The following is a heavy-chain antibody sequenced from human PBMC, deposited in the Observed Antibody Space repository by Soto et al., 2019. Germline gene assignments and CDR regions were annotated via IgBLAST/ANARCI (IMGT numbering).Heavy chain of an antibody. D-gene: IGHD3-10*01. Sequence: PGGSLRLSCAASGFSFSGSPMYWVRQASGKGLEWVGRIRSKANNYATAYAASVKGRFTISRDDSKNTAYLQMNSLKTEDTAVYYCKADYRGPRSPFLDYWGQGTVVTV. CDR3: KADYRGPRSPFLDY. CDR2: IRSKANNYAT. CDR1: GFSFSGSP. V-gene: IGHV3-73*01. J-gene: IGHJ4*02.